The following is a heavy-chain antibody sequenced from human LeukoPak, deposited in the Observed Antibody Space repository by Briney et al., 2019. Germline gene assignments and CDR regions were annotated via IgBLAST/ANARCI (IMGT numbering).Heavy chain of an antibody. CDR2: INHSGST. Sequence: GSLRLSCAASGFTFSSSAMSWVRQPPGKGLEWIGEINHSGSTNYNPSLKSRVTISVDTSKNQFSLKLSSVTAADTAVYYCARWKYSSSCCYYYGMDVWGQGTTVTVSS. CDR1: GFTFSSSA. J-gene: IGHJ6*02. D-gene: IGHD6-13*01. V-gene: IGHV4-34*01. CDR3: ARWKYSSSCCYYYGMDV.